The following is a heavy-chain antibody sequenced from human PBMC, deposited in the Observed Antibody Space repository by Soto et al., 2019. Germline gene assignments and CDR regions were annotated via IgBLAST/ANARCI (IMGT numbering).Heavy chain of an antibody. J-gene: IGHJ5*02. D-gene: IGHD1-26*01. V-gene: IGHV3-15*01. CDR3: KWDLEASDP. CDR2: IRSKTDGGTT. Sequence: PGGSLRLSCAASGFTFSNAWMSWVRQAPGKGLEWVGRIRSKTDGGTTDYAAPVKGRFTISRDDSKDTLYLQMNSLKTGDTAVYYCKWDLEASDPWGQGTLVTVSS. CDR1: GFTFSNAW.